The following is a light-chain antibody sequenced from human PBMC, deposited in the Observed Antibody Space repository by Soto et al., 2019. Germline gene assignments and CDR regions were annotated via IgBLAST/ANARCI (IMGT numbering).Light chain of an antibody. CDR3: QLYGSSPILN. J-gene: IGKJ4*01. CDR2: GAS. V-gene: IGKV3-20*01. Sequence: EIVLTQSPGTLSLSPGERATLSCRASQSVSSSYLAWYQQKPGQAPRLLIYGASSRATGIPDKFSGSGSGTDFNPTISRHEPEDFAVYDCQLYGSSPILNFGGGTKVEIK. CDR1: QSVSSSY.